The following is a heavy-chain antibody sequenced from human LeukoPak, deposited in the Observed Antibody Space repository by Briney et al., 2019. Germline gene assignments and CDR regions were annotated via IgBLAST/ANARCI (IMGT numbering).Heavy chain of an antibody. CDR3: ARDLVAVTARGYYYYYYMDV. V-gene: IGHV1-2*02. J-gene: IGHJ6*03. CDR2: INPNSGGT. Sequence: ASVKVSCKASGYTFTGYYMHWVRQAPGQGLEWMGWINPNSGGTNYAQKFQGRVTMTRDTSISTAYMELSRLRSDDTAVDYCARDLVAVTARGYYYYYYMDVGGKGTTVTVPS. D-gene: IGHD2-21*02. CDR1: GYTFTGYY.